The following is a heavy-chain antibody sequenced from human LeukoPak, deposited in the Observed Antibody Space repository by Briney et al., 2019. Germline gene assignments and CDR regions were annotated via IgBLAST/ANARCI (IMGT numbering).Heavy chain of an antibody. J-gene: IGHJ4*02. V-gene: IGHV3-21*01. CDR3: ARDLATTVTTGY. D-gene: IGHD4-17*01. CDR2: ISSSSSYI. CDR1: GFTFSSYS. Sequence: GGSLRLSCAASGFTFSSYSMNWVRQAPGEGLEWVSSISSSSSYIYYADSVKGRFTISRDNAKNSLYLQMNSLRAEDTAVYYCARDLATTVTTGYWGQGTLVTVSS.